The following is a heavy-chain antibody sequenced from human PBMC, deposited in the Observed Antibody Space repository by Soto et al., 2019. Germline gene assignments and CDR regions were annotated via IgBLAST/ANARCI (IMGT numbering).Heavy chain of an antibody. CDR1: GFTFSSYG. CDR3: AKGVVVATIVPDYYYYYGMDV. Sequence: QVPLVESGGGVVQPGRSLRLSCAASGFTFSSYGMHWVRQAPGKGLEWVAVISYDGSNKYYADSVKGRFTISRDNSKNTLYLQMNSLRAEDTAVYYCAKGVVVATIVPDYYYYYGMDVWGQGTTVTVSS. D-gene: IGHD5-12*01. CDR2: ISYDGSNK. J-gene: IGHJ6*02. V-gene: IGHV3-30*18.